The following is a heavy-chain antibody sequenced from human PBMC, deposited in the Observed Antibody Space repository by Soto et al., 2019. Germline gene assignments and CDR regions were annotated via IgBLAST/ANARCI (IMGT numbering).Heavy chain of an antibody. D-gene: IGHD3-22*01. V-gene: IGHV3-9*01. CDR1: GFSFDDYA. CDR3: TKGTYDSSGYYTAPDY. J-gene: IGHJ4*02. CDR2: INWNSGYM. Sequence: GGSLRLSCAASGFSFDDYAMHWVRQPPGRGLEWVSGINWNSGYMGYADSVKGRFTISKDNAKKSLYLKMNSLRPEDTAVYYCTKGTYDSSGYYTAPDYWGQGTLVTVSS.